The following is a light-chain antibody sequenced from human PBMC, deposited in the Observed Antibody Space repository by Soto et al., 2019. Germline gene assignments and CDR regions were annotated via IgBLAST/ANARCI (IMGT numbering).Light chain of an antibody. V-gene: IGKV3-20*01. Sequence: EIVLTQSPGTLSLSPGERATLSCRASQSVSSSYLAWFQHKPGQAPRLLIYGASSRATGIPDRFSGSGSATDFTLAISRLEPDDFATYYCQHYNSYSEAFGQGTKVELK. CDR3: QHYNSYSEA. CDR2: GAS. J-gene: IGKJ1*01. CDR1: QSVSSSY.